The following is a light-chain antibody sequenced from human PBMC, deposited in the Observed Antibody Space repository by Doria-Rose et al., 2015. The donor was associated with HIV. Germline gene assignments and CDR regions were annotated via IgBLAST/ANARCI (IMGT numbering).Light chain of an antibody. CDR3: QQSYMAPQT. Sequence: DIQMTQSPSSLSASVGDTVTITCRASQRIDNYLNWYQHKPVKAPKLLISATSTLQTGVPSRFSGSKSGTDFTLTITSLQPDDLATYYCQQSYMAPQTFGQGTKVEIK. CDR2: ATS. V-gene: IGKV1-39*01. CDR1: QRIDNY. J-gene: IGKJ1*01.